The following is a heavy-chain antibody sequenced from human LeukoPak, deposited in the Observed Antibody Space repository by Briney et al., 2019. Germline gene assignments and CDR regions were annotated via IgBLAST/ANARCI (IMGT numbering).Heavy chain of an antibody. CDR3: ARDPLSSSSFDL. CDR2: ISSSGSTI. D-gene: IGHD6-13*01. J-gene: IGHJ4*02. CDR1: GFTFSSYE. Sequence: GGSLRLSCAASGFTFSSYEMNWVRQAPGKGLEWVSYISSSGSTIYYADSVKGRFTISRDNAKNSLYLQMNSLRAEDTAVYYCARDPLSSSSFDLWGQGTLVTVSS. V-gene: IGHV3-48*03.